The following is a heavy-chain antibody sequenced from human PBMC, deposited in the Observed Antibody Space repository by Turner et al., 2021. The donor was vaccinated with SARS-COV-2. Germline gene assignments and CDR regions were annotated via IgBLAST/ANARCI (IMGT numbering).Heavy chain of an antibody. J-gene: IGHJ6*02. D-gene: IGHD1-1*01. CDR2: FYKIGSI. Sequence: QVQVQESGPGLVRPSETLSPTCTVSGDSISSKSWSWIRQSPGRGLEWIGYFYKIGSIDYNPTLRSRVTISVDTSKNQLSLNLISMTAADTAVYYCARHQGSTSGYDHGMNVWGQGTAVIVSS. V-gene: IGHV4-59*08. CDR1: GDSISSKS. CDR3: ARHQGSTSGYDHGMNV.